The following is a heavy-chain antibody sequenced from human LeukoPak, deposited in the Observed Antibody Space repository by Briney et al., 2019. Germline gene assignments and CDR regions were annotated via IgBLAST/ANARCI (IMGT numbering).Heavy chain of an antibody. J-gene: IGHJ4*02. CDR2: ISGNGAST. CDR3: AKSVSISMIVVVDY. Sequence: GGSLRLSCGASGFTFTSYAMSWVRQAPGKGLEGVSAISGNGASTYYADSVSDRFTISRDNSKNTLYLQMNSLRPEDTAVYYCAKSVSISMIVVVDYWGQGTLVTVSS. D-gene: IGHD3-22*01. V-gene: IGHV3-23*01. CDR1: GFTFTSYA.